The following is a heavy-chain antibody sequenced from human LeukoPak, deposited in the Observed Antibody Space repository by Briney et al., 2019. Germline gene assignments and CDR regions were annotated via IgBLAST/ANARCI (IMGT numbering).Heavy chain of an antibody. J-gene: IGHJ4*02. V-gene: IGHV3-30*02. D-gene: IGHD1-20*01. CDR1: GFTFSSYG. CDR3: AKIGPITSDY. Sequence: GGSMRLSCAASGFTFSSYGMHWVRQAPGKVLEWVAFIRYDGSNKYYADSVKGRFTISRENSKNTLYLQMNSLRAEDTAVYYCAKIGPITSDYWGQGTLVTVSS. CDR2: IRYDGSNK.